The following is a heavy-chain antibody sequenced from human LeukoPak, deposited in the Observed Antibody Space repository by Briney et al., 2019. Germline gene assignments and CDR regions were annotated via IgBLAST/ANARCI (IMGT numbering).Heavy chain of an antibody. V-gene: IGHV3-49*04. Sequence: GGSLRLSCTAPGFNFGDYAMSSVRQAPGKGLGWVGFIRSKASGGAIEYDPSVDGRFTISRDDSKSVAYLQMTSLKTEDTAAYFCTREGGDVGMSANWGPGTLVPVSS. D-gene: IGHD3-16*01. CDR1: GFNFGDYA. CDR3: TREGGDVGMSAN. CDR2: IRSKASGGAI. J-gene: IGHJ4*02.